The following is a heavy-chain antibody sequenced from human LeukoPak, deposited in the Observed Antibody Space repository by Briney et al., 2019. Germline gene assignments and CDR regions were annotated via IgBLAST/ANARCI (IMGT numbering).Heavy chain of an antibody. J-gene: IGHJ2*01. D-gene: IGHD3-16*01. CDR2: LYPSGST. Sequence: PSDTLSLTCTVSGGSVSSDTYYWSWIRQAPGKGLEWIGYLYPSGSTHYSPSLRSRVTISVDTSKNRFSLKLSSVTAADTAVYYCARTLYDHYWYFDLWGRGTLVTVSS. V-gene: IGHV4-61*01. CDR1: GGSVSSDTYY. CDR3: ARTLYDHYWYFDL.